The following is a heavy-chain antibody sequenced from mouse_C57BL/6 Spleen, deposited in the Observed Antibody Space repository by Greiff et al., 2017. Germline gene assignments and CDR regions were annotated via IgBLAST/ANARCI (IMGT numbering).Heavy chain of an antibody. CDR3: ACPATTTVVAPYFDY. D-gene: IGHD1-1*01. CDR1: GYTFTSYG. Sequence: QVQLQQSGAELARPGASVKLSCKASGYTFTSYGISWVKQRTGQGLEWIGEIYPRSGNTYYNEKFKGKATLTADKSSSTAYMELRILTSEVSAVYFCACPATTTVVAPYFDYWGQGTTLTVSS. J-gene: IGHJ2*01. CDR2: IYPRSGNT. V-gene: IGHV1-81*01.